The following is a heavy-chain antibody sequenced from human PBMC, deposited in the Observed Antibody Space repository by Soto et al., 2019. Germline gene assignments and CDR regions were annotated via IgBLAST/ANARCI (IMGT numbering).Heavy chain of an antibody. Sequence: VQLVESGGGLVQPGGSLRLSCAASGFTFNRHTMNWVRQAPGKGLEWLSYISDSSASIYYADSVKGRFTVSRDNAKNSLYLQMNSLRAEDTAVYYCTRELGATGYWGQGTLVTVSS. CDR1: GFTFNRHT. CDR3: TRELGATGY. J-gene: IGHJ1*01. CDR2: ISDSSASI. D-gene: IGHD1-26*01. V-gene: IGHV3-48*04.